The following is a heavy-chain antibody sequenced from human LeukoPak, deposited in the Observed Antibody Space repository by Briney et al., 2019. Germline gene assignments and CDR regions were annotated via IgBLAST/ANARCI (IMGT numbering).Heavy chain of an antibody. CDR1: GFTFRDYA. J-gene: IGHJ4*02. CDR3: ARGAYSSGWAYFDH. Sequence: PGGSLRLSCAASGFTFRDYAMHWVRRAPGKGLEWVSGISWNSGNFAYADSVKGRFTISRDNAKNSLYLHMDSLRAEDTAVYYCARGAYSSGWAYFDHWGQGTLVTVSS. CDR2: ISWNSGNF. V-gene: IGHV3-9*01. D-gene: IGHD6-19*01.